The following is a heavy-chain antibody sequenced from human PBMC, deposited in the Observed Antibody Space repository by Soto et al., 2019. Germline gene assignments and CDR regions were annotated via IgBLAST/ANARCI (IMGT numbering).Heavy chain of an antibody. D-gene: IGHD1-1*01. J-gene: IGHJ4*02. CDR3: AKFGMATTKRSPPYYIDY. V-gene: IGHV3-23*01. CDR1: GFTFSSYA. Sequence: GGSLRLSCAASGFTFSSYAISWGRQAPGKGLEWVSSISGSGGGTCYADSVKGRFTFSRDNSKNTLYLQMNSLRAEDTAVYYCAKFGMATTKRSPPYYIDYWGQGALVTVSS. CDR2: ISGSGGGT.